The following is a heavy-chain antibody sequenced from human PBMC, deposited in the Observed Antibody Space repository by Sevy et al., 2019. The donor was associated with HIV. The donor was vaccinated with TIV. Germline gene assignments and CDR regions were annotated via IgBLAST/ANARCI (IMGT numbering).Heavy chain of an antibody. CDR2: IRYDGTTT. CDR3: AKDMAVVVFDY. CDR1: GVTISGYH. D-gene: IGHD3-16*02. V-gene: IGHV3-30*02. Sequence: EGSLRLSCVASGVTISGYHMYWVRQAPGKELEWVAFIRYDGTTTYYADSVKGRFTISRDNSKNTLYLQMRSLRREDTAVYYCAKDMAVVVFDYWGQGTLVTVSS. J-gene: IGHJ4*02.